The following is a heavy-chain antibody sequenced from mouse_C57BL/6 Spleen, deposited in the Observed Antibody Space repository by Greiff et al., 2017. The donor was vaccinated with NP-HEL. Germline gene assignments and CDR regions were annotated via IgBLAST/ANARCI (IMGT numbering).Heavy chain of an antibody. CDR3: ARYYYGSSFDY. D-gene: IGHD1-1*01. J-gene: IGHJ2*01. Sequence: QVHVKQPGAELVKPGASVKLSCKASGYTFTSYWMHWVKQRPGQGLEWIGMIHPNSGSTNYNEKFKSKATLTVDKSSSTAYMQLSSLTSEDSAVYYCARYYYGSSFDYWGQGTTLTVSS. CDR1: GYTFTSYW. V-gene: IGHV1-64*01. CDR2: IHPNSGST.